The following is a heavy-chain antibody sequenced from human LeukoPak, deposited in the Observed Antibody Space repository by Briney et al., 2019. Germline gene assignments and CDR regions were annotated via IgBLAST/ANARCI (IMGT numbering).Heavy chain of an antibody. CDR1: GFTVSSNY. V-gene: IGHV3-53*01. Sequence: GGSLRLSCAASGFTVSSNYLRWVRQAPGKGLEWVSTIYSDGSTYYANFLKGRFTIFRDNSKNTLYLQMNSLRAEDTAVYYCVLGYCSGVSCYHDYWGQGTLVTVSS. CDR3: VLGYCSGVSCYHDY. J-gene: IGHJ4*02. D-gene: IGHD2-15*01. CDR2: IYSDGST.